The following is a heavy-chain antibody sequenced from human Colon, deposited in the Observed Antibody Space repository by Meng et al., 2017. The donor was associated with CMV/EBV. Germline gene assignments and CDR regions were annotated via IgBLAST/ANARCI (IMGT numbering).Heavy chain of an antibody. J-gene: IGHJ4*02. CDR1: GYSFTTYG. V-gene: IGHV1-18*01. Sequence: ASVKVSCKASGYSFTTYGISWVRQAPGQGLEWMGWIRTNTNYAQKFQGRVTMTRDTSISTAYMELSRLRSDDTAVYYCARGGPGYSSGWYGYWGQGTLVTVSS. CDR2: IRTNT. D-gene: IGHD6-19*01. CDR3: ARGGPGYSSGWYGY.